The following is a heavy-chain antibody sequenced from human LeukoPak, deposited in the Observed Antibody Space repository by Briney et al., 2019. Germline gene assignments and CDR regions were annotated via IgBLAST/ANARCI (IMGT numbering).Heavy chain of an antibody. D-gene: IGHD4-23*01. J-gene: IGHJ4*02. Sequence: SETLSLTCAVYGGSYSGYYWSWIRQPPGKGLEWIGEINHSGSTYYNPSLKSRVTISVDRSKNQFSLQLNSVTPEDTAVYYCARGSIYGGNYDYWGQGTLVTVSS. CDR2: INHSGST. V-gene: IGHV4-34*01. CDR1: GGSYSGYY. CDR3: ARGSIYGGNYDY.